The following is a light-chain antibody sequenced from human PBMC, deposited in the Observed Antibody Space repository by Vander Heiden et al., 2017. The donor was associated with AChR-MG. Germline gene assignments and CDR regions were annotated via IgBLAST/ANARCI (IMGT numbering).Light chain of an antibody. CDR1: QSVSSN. V-gene: IGKV3-15*01. CDR2: GAS. J-gene: IGKJ1*01. Sequence: EIVMTQSPAPMSVSPGERATLYCRASQSVSSNLAWYQQKPGQAPRLLIYGASTRATGIPARFSGSGSGTEFTLIISSLQSEDFAVYYWQQYNNWPRTFGQGTKVEIK. CDR3: QQYNNWPRT.